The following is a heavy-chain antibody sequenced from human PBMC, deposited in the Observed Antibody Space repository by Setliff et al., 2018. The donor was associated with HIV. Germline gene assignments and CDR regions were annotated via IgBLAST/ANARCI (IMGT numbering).Heavy chain of an antibody. D-gene: IGHD5-12*01. CDR2: IYPSDTDI. V-gene: IGHV5-51*01. J-gene: IGHJ4*02. CDR3: ARRKGGGYNLYYFDF. CDR1: GYSFTTYW. Sequence: GESLKISCKGSGYSFTTYWIGWVRQMPGKGLEWMGIIYPSDTDIRYSPSFQGQVTISADKSTNTAYLQWSSLKASDNAMYYCARRKGGGYNLYYFDFWGQGTLVTVSS.